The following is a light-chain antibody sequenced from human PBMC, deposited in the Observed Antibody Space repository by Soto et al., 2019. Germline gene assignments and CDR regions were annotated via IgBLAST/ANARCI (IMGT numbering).Light chain of an antibody. CDR2: GAS. CDR3: KQYGSSFRYT. CDR1: QSVNGNY. Sequence: EIVLTQSPGTLSLSPGERATLSCRASQSVNGNYLTWYQQKPGQAPRLLIYGASSRATGIPDRFGGSGSGTDFTLTISRLEPEDFAVYYCKQYGSSFRYTFGQGTKLEIK. J-gene: IGKJ2*01. V-gene: IGKV3-20*01.